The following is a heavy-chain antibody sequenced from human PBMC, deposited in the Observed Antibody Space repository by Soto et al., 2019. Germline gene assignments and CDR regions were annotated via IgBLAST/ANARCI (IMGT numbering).Heavy chain of an antibody. CDR1: GGCIRSNNW. D-gene: IGHD6-19*01. V-gene: IGHV4-4*02. CDR3: ARDLRSGWYRSYFDY. Sequence: SETLSLTCAVSGGCIRSNNWWSWVRQPPGKGREWSGESFHSGSTHYNPSLKTRVTISVDKSKNQFSLKLSSVTAADTAVYYCARDLRSGWYRSYFDYWGQGTLVTVS. J-gene: IGHJ4*02. CDR2: SFHSGST.